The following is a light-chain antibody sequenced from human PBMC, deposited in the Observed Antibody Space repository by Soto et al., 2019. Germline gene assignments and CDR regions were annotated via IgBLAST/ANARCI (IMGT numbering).Light chain of an antibody. CDR2: TAS. V-gene: IGKV1-9*01. CDR3: QQRHSYPIT. CDR1: QGISNY. Sequence: DVQFSQSPSVLSPAEVYRATTKCLASQGISNYLAWYQQKPGKAPNLLIHTASSLQTGVPSRFSGSGSGTEFTLTISSLQPEDFATYYCQQRHSYPITFGQGTRLEI. J-gene: IGKJ5*01.